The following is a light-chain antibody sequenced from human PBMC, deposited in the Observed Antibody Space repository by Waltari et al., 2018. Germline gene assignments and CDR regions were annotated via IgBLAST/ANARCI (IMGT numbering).Light chain of an antibody. CDR1: NIGSKS. CDR2: DDS. CDR3: QVWDSSSDHWV. V-gene: IGLV3-21*02. J-gene: IGLJ3*02. Sequence: SYELPQPPPVPVSPGQTARITCGGNNIGSKSVHWYQQKPGQAPVLVVYDDSYRPSGTPERFSGSNSGNTATLTISRVEAGDDADYYCQVWDSSSDHWVFGGGTKLTVL.